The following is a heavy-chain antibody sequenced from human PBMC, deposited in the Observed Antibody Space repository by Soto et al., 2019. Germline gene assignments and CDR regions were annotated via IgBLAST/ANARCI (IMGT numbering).Heavy chain of an antibody. CDR1: GFTFSSYA. Sequence: EVQLLESGGGLVQPGGSLRLSCAASGFTFSSYAMSWVRQAPGKGLEWVSAISGNGGSTYYADSVKGRFTIASDNSKNTLYLQMNSLRAEDTAVYYCAKVSSAGTLRAKFDYWGQGTLVTGSS. J-gene: IGHJ4*02. D-gene: IGHD6-13*01. CDR3: AKVSSAGTLRAKFDY. V-gene: IGHV3-23*01. CDR2: ISGNGGST.